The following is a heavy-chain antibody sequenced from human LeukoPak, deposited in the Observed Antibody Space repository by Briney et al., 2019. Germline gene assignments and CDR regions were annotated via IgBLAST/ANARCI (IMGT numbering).Heavy chain of an antibody. Sequence: SQTLSLTCAISGDSVSSNSAAWNWIRQSPSRGLEWLGRTYYRSKWHSYYAPSVKSRITINPDSSKNQFSLQLKSVTPEDTAVYYCARMVGLVSDFWGQGTLVTVSS. D-gene: IGHD3-10*01. CDR1: GDSVSSNSAA. J-gene: IGHJ4*02. CDR2: TYYRSKWHS. V-gene: IGHV6-1*01. CDR3: ARMVGLVSDF.